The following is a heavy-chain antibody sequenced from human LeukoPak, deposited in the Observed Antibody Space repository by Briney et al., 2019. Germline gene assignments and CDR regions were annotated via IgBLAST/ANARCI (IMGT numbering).Heavy chain of an antibody. J-gene: IGHJ4*02. D-gene: IGHD4-17*01. V-gene: IGHV3-7*01. CDR3: VRALPDPYGDYGSFDY. CDR1: GFTFSSYW. Sequence: GGSLRLSCAASGFTFSSYWMSWVRQAPGKGLEWVANIKQDGSEKYYVDSVKGRFTISRDNAKNSLYLQLNSLRAEDTAVYYCVRALPDPYGDYGSFDYWGQGTLVTVSS. CDR2: IKQDGSEK.